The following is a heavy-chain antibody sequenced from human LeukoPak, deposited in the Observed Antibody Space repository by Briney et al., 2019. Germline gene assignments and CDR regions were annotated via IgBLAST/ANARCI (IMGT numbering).Heavy chain of an antibody. CDR1: GGSISSYY. Sequence: PSETLSLTCTVSGGSISSYYWSWIRQPPGKGQEWIGYIYYSGSTNYNPSLKSRVTISVDTSKNQFSLKLSSVTAADTAVYYCARANFDWLSNWFDPWGQGTLVTVSS. D-gene: IGHD3-9*01. CDR3: ARANFDWLSNWFDP. V-gene: IGHV4-59*01. CDR2: IYYSGST. J-gene: IGHJ5*02.